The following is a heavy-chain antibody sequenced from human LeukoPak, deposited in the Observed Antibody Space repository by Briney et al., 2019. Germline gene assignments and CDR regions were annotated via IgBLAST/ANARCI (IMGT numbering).Heavy chain of an antibody. V-gene: IGHV1-69*13. CDR3: ARISLGAIWGYYYGMDV. CDR2: IIPIFDTA. D-gene: IGHD1-26*01. CDR1: GGTFSSYS. Sequence: SVKVSCRASGGTFSSYSISWVRQAPGQGLEWMGGIIPIFDTADYAQKFQGRVTITADESTSTAYMELSSLRSEDTAVFYCARISLGAIWGYYYGMDVWGQGTTVTVSS. J-gene: IGHJ6*02.